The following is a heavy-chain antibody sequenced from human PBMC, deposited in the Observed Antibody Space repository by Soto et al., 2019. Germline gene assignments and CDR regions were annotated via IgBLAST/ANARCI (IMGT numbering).Heavy chain of an antibody. V-gene: IGHV4-4*02. CDR1: GGSISSSNW. CDR3: ASRYNWNGLTAFDI. CDR2: IYHSGST. J-gene: IGHJ3*02. D-gene: IGHD1-20*01. Sequence: QVQLQESGPGLVKPSGTLSLTCAVSGGSISSSNWWSWVRQPPGKGLEWIGEIYHSGSTNYNPSLKSRVTISVDESKSQFSLKRGSVTAADTAVYYCASRYNWNGLTAFDIWGQGTMVTVSS.